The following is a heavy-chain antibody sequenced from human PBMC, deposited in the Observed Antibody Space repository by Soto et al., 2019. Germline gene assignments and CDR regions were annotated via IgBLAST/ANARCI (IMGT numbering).Heavy chain of an antibody. CDR2: ISGSGGST. J-gene: IGHJ4*02. CDR3: AKDALIPETSSGSYSSFDY. D-gene: IGHD1-26*01. V-gene: IGHV3-23*01. CDR1: GFTFSSYA. Sequence: EVQLLESGGGLVQPGGPLRLSCAASGFTFSSYAMSWVRQAPGKGLEWVSAISGSGGSTYYADSVKGRFTISRDNSKNTLYLQMNSLRAEDTAVYYCAKDALIPETSSGSYSSFDYWGQGTLVTVSS.